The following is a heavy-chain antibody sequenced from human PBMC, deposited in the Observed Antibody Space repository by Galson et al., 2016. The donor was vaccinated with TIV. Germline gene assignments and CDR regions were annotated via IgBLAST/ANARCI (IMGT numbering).Heavy chain of an antibody. CDR1: GFTFSSYR. J-gene: IGHJ6*02. CDR3: ARQYYFYSYGMDV. Sequence: SLRLSCAASGFTFSSYRMNWVRQAPGKGLEWVSSITSSGNHIYYADSLKGRLTISRDNAKNSLYLQMNSLGAEDTAVYYCARQYYFYSYGMDVWGQGPRSPSP. V-gene: IGHV3-21*01. CDR2: ITSSGNHI.